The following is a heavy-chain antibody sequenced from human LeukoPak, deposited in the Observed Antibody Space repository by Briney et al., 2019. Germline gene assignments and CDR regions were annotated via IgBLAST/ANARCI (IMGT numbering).Heavy chain of an antibody. V-gene: IGHV3-48*03. CDR3: ARVSSALVAAFDY. Sequence: GGSLRLSCAASGFTFSSYEMNWVRQAPGKGLEWVSHISSSGSTIYYADSVKGRFTISRDNAKNSLYLQMNSLRAEDTAVYYCARVSSALVAAFDYWGQGTLVTVSS. CDR1: GFTFSSYE. D-gene: IGHD5-18*01. J-gene: IGHJ4*02. CDR2: ISSSGSTI.